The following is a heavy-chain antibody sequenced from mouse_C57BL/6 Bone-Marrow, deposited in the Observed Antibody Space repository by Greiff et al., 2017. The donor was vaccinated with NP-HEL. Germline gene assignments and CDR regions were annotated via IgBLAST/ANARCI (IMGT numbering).Heavy chain of an antibody. J-gene: IGHJ1*03. CDR1: GFTFSSYA. V-gene: IGHV5-9-1*02. Sequence: EVMLVESGEGLVKPGGSLKLSCAASGFTFSSYAMSWVRQTPEKRLEWVAYISSGGDYIYYADTVKGRFTISRDNARNTLYLQMSSLKSEDTAMYYCTRDIYYYGSSPTPYFDVWGTGTTVTVSS. CDR2: ISSGGDYI. CDR3: TRDIYYYGSSPTPYFDV. D-gene: IGHD1-1*01.